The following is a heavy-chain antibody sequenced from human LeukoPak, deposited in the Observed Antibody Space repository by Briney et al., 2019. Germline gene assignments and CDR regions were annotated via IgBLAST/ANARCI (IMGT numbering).Heavy chain of an antibody. CDR1: GFTFSSYS. D-gene: IGHD1-26*01. V-gene: IGHV3-64D*06. CDR2: INNNGGST. Sequence: GGSLRLSCSASGFTFSSYSMDWVRQAPGKRPEYVSGINNNGGSTQYADSVKGRFTISRDNSKNTVYLQMSSLRPEDTAVYYCVKAKVGATFDSWGPGTLVTGSS. CDR3: VKAKVGATFDS. J-gene: IGHJ4*02.